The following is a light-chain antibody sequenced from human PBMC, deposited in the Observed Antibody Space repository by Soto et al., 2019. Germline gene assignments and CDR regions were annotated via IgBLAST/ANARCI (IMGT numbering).Light chain of an antibody. CDR3: QQRSNWPRT. J-gene: IGKJ1*01. V-gene: IGKV3-11*01. CDR2: DAS. CDR1: QSVSSY. Sequence: EIVLTQSPATLSSSPGERDTLSCRASQSVSSYLAWYQQKPGQAPRLLIYDASDRATGIPARFSGSGSGTDFTLTISSLEPEDFAVYYCQQRSNWPRTFGQGTKVEIK.